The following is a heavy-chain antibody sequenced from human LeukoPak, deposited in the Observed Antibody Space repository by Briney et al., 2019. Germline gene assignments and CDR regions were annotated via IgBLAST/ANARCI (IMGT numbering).Heavy chain of an antibody. D-gene: IGHD5-12*01. V-gene: IGHV4-59*01. Sequence: SETLSLTCTVSGGSISSYYWSWIRQPPGKGLEWIGYIYYSGSTNYNPSLKSRVTISVDTSKNQFSLKLSSVTAADTAVYYCARDVGYNFDYWGQEPWSPSPQ. J-gene: IGHJ4*01. CDR1: GGSISSYY. CDR2: IYYSGST. CDR3: ARDVGYNFDY.